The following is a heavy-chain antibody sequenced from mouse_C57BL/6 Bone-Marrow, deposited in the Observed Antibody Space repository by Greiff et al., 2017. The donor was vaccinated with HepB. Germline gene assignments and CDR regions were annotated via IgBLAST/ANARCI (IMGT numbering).Heavy chain of an antibody. V-gene: IGHV5-6*01. CDR3: ARQRYDYDARAMDY. J-gene: IGHJ4*01. CDR1: GFTFSSYG. Sequence: EVKLQESGGDLVKPGGSLKLSCAASGFTFSSYGMSWVRQTPDKRLEWVATISSGGSYTYYPDSVKGRFTISRDNAKNTLYLQMSSLKSEDTAMYYCARQRYDYDARAMDYWGQGTSVTVSS. CDR2: ISSGGSYT. D-gene: IGHD2-4*01.